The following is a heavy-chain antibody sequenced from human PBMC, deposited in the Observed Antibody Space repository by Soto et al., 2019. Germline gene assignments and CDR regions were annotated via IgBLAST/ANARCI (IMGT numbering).Heavy chain of an antibody. CDR3: ARDKVVPAAHGMDV. Sequence: GASVKVSCKASGGTFSSYAISWVRQAPGQGLEWMGGIIPIFGTANYAQKFQGRVTITADESTSTAYMELSSLRSEDTAVYYCARDKVVPAAHGMDVWGQGTTVTVSS. V-gene: IGHV1-69*01. CDR1: GGTFSSYA. D-gene: IGHD2-2*01. CDR2: IIPIFGTA. J-gene: IGHJ6*02.